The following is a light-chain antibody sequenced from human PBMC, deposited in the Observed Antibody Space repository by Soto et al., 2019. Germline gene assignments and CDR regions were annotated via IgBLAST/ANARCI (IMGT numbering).Light chain of an antibody. V-gene: IGKV1-9*01. J-gene: IGKJ4*01. CDR1: QAIRSH. CDR3: QQLNSYLLT. Sequence: IPLTQSPSSLSASVGDRVTITCRASQAIRSHLGWYQQKPGKAPKLLIYAASTLQTGVPSRFSGSGSGTDFTLSISSLQPEDFATYYCQQLNSYLLTFGGGTKVEIK. CDR2: AAS.